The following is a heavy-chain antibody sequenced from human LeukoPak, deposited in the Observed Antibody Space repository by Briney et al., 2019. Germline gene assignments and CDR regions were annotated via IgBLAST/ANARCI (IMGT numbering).Heavy chain of an antibody. Sequence: GGSLRLSCAASGFTFSSYGMHWVRQAPGKGLEWVAFIRYDGSNKYYADSVKGRFTISRDNSKNTLYLQMNSLRAEDTAVYYCAKDWLRGNYGGNSRDYYYYMDVWGKGTTVTVSS. CDR2: IRYDGSNK. V-gene: IGHV3-30*02. J-gene: IGHJ6*03. CDR1: GFTFSSYG. D-gene: IGHD4-23*01. CDR3: AKDWLRGNYGGNSRDYYYYMDV.